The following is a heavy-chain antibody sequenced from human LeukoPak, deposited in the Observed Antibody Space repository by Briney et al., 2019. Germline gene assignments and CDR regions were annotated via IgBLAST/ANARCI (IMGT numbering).Heavy chain of an antibody. D-gene: IGHD4-17*01. V-gene: IGHV1-69*13. J-gene: IGHJ4*02. CDR3: ARADYDDYGNWALEAFDY. Sequence: GASVKVSCTASGYTFTSYGISWVRQAPGQGLDWMGGIIPLFKTAKYAQKFQDRVTITADESSSTVYMELSSLRSEDTAVYYCARADYDDYGNWALEAFDYWGQGTLVTVSS. CDR1: GYTFTSYG. CDR2: IIPLFKTA.